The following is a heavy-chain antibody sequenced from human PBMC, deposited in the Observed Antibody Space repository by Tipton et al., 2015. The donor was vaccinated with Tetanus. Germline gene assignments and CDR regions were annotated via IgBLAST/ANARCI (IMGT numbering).Heavy chain of an antibody. J-gene: IGHJ4*02. CDR3: ARGHLRGIVVAVFDY. D-gene: IGHD2-15*01. CDR1: GDSITSSKYS. V-gene: IGHV4-30-2*01. Sequence: TLSLTCTVSGDSITSSKYSWNWIRQPPGKGLEWIGYVYHTGSTYYKPSLKSRVTMSVDRSMNQFSLNLNSVTAADMAVYYCARGHLRGIVVAVFDYWGQGTLVSVSS. CDR2: VYHTGST.